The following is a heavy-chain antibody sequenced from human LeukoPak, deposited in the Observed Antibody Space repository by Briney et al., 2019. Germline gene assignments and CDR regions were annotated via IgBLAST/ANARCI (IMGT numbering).Heavy chain of an antibody. CDR1: GFTFSSYS. V-gene: IGHV3-48*01. CDR2: ISHSSATI. Sequence: GGSLRLSCAASGFTFSSYSMNWVRRVPGEGLEWISYISHSSATIYYADSVRGRLTISRDNAKNSLYLQMNSLRAEDTAVYYCAREGFLEWLFFDDWGQGTLVTVSS. J-gene: IGHJ4*02. CDR3: AREGFLEWLFFDD. D-gene: IGHD3-3*01.